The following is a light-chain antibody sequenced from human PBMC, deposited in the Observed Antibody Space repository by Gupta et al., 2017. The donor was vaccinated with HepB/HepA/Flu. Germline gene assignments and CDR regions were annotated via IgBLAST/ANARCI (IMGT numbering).Light chain of an antibody. Sequence: EIVLTQSPGTLSLSPGERATLSCRASQSLSSDYLAWYQQKPGQAPRLVIYGASNRATDIPDRFSGSGSGTDFTLTISRREPEDFAVYYWQQDGRSRTFGQGTKVEIK. J-gene: IGKJ1*01. CDR1: QSLSSDY. CDR3: QQDGRSRT. V-gene: IGKV3-20*01. CDR2: GAS.